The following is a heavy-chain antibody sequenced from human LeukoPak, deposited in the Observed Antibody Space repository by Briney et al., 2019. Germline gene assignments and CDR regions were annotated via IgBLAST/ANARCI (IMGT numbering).Heavy chain of an antibody. CDR2: IKSKGNGGTA. D-gene: IGHD7-27*01. CDR1: GFTFSSYS. Sequence: GGSLRLSCAASGFTFSSYSMNWVRQAPGMGLEWVARIKSKGNGGTADYAAPVKGRFSISRDDSENRLFLQMNSLRTEDTAVYYCTADYPGIRTDWGFDYWGQGVLVTVSS. CDR3: TADYPGIRTDWGFDY. V-gene: IGHV3-15*01. J-gene: IGHJ4*02.